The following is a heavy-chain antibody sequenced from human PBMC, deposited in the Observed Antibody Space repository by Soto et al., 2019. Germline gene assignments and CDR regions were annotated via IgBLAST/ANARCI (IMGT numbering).Heavy chain of an antibody. CDR2: IGTRSDI. D-gene: IGHD2-21*02. Sequence: EVQLVESGGGLVKPGGSLRLSCVASGFTFSTYSMNWVRQAPGKGLEWVSTIGTRSDIYYAESVKGRFTISRDNAKNSLSLQMNSLRVEDTAVYYCAREETALPLAYGLDVWGQGTAVTVSS. CDR3: AREETALPLAYGLDV. CDR1: GFTFSTYS. V-gene: IGHV3-21*02. J-gene: IGHJ6*02.